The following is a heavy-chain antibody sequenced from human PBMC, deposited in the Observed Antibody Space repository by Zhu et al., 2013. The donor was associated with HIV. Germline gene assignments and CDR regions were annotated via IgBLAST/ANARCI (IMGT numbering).Heavy chain of an antibody. CDR3: ARNLRSFDWLGDY. CDR2: INPSGGYT. D-gene: IGHD3-9*01. CDR1: GYTFTSYY. V-gene: IGHV1-46*03. Sequence: QVQLVQSGAEVKKPGASVKVSCKASGYTFTSYYMHWVRQAPGQGLEWMGIINPSGGYTSYAQRFQGRVTMTRDTSTSTVYMELSSLKSEDTAVYYCARNLRSFDWLGDYWGQGTLVTVSS. J-gene: IGHJ4*02.